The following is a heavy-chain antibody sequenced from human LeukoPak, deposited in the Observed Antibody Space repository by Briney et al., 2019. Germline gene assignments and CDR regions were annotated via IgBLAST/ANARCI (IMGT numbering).Heavy chain of an antibody. J-gene: IGHJ4*02. D-gene: IGHD1-26*01. CDR1: GFTVSSNY. CDR2: IYSGGST. V-gene: IGHV3-66*01. CDR3: ARDSGSYSDLGDFDY. Sequence: GGSLRLSCAASGFTVSSNYMSWVRQAPGKGLEWVSVIYSGGSTYYADSVKGRFTISRDNSKNTLYLQMNSLRAEDTAVYYCARDSGSYSDLGDFDYWGQGTPVTVSS.